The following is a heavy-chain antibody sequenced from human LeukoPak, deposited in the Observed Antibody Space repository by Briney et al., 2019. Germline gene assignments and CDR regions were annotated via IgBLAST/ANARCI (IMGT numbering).Heavy chain of an antibody. CDR3: ARGISSSWYVPYYYYYMDV. J-gene: IGHJ6*03. D-gene: IGHD6-13*01. CDR2: INHSGST. V-gene: IGHV4-34*01. CDR1: GLSFSGYY. Sequence: SETLSLTCAVYGLSFSGYYWSWIRQPPGKGLEWIGEINHSGSTNYNPSLKSRVTISVDTSKNQFSLKLSSVTAADTAVYYCARGISSSWYVPYYYYYMDVWGKGTTVAISS.